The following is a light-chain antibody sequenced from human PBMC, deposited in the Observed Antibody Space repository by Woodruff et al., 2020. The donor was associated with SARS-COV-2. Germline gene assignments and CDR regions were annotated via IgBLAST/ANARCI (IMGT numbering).Light chain of an antibody. V-gene: IGLV1-51*01. CDR1: SSNIGNNY. J-gene: IGLJ1*01. Sequence: ISCSGSSSNIGNNYVSWYQQLPGTAPKLLIYDNNKRPSGIPDRFSGSKSGTSATLGITGLQTGDEADYYCGTWDSSLSVYVFGT. CDR3: GTWDSSLSVYV. CDR2: DNN.